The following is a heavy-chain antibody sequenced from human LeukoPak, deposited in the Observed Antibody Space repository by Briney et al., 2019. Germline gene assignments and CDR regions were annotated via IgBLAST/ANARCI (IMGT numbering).Heavy chain of an antibody. Sequence: GGSLRLSCAASGFTFSSYWMSWVRQAPGKGLEWVANIKQDGSEKYYVDSAKGRFTISRDNAKNSLYLQMNSLRAEDTAVYYCAREGLAYDFWSGPDAFDIWGQGTMVTVSS. CDR3: AREGLAYDFWSGPDAFDI. J-gene: IGHJ3*02. CDR2: IKQDGSEK. CDR1: GFTFSSYW. V-gene: IGHV3-7*01. D-gene: IGHD3-3*01.